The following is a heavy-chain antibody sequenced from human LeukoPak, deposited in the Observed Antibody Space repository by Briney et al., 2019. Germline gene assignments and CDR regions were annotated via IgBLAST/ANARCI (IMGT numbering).Heavy chain of an antibody. D-gene: IGHD2-15*01. J-gene: IGHJ4*02. V-gene: IGHV3-23*01. Sequence: GGSLRLSCAAFGFTFSSYAMSWVRQAPGKGLEWVSAISGSGGSTYYADSVKGRFTISRDNSKNTLYLQMNSLRAEDTAVYYCAKDGYCSGGSCYFPDYWGQGTLVTVSS. CDR2: ISGSGGST. CDR1: GFTFSSYA. CDR3: AKDGYCSGGSCYFPDY.